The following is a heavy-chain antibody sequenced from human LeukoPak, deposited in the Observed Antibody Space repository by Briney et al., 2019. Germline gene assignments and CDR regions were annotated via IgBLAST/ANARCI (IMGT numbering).Heavy chain of an antibody. Sequence: ASVTVSCKPSGYTFTGYYMHWVRQAPGQGLEWMGWINPSSGDTNYAQRFQGRVTMTRDTSITTAYMELSWLKSDDTAIYYCARDLHDYGGNSGFDSWGQGTLVIVSS. CDR1: GYTFTGYY. CDR3: ARDLHDYGGNSGFDS. CDR2: INPSSGDT. D-gene: IGHD4-23*01. V-gene: IGHV1-2*02. J-gene: IGHJ4*02.